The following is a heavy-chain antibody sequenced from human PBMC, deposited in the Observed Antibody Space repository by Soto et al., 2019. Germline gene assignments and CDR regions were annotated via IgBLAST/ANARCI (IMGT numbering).Heavy chain of an antibody. CDR2: ISAYNGNT. CDR1: GYTFTSYG. V-gene: IGHV1-18*01. J-gene: IGHJ4*02. D-gene: IGHD1-26*01. Sequence: ASVKVSCKASGYTFTSYGISWVRQAPGQGLEWMGWISAYNGNTNYAQKLQGRVTMTTDTSTSTVYMELRSLRSDDTAVYYCAREWIVGATDYFDYWGQGTMVTVSS. CDR3: AREWIVGATDYFDY.